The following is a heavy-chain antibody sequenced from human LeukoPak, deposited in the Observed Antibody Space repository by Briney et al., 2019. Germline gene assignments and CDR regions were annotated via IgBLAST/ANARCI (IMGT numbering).Heavy chain of an antibody. J-gene: IGHJ6*02. Sequence: ASVKASCRASGYSFSNYPMSWVRQAPGRGLEWVGWISNYDGRTVYGQRLQGRVTLTRDTSTSTAYMELTSLTSDDTAIYYCARGAVQFLEWPSDMDVWGQGTTVIVSS. CDR3: ARGAVQFLEWPSDMDV. V-gene: IGHV1-18*01. CDR2: ISNYDGRT. D-gene: IGHD3-3*01. CDR1: GYSFSNYP.